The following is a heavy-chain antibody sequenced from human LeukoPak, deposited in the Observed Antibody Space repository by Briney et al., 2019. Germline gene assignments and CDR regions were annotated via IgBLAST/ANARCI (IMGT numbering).Heavy chain of an antibody. J-gene: IGHJ4*02. D-gene: IGHD6-19*01. CDR1: GSSISSCY. CDR3: ARETSLVGYSGGLGFNY. V-gene: IGHV4-59*01. CDR2: FYDGGST. Sequence: SETLSLTCTVSGSSISSCYWSWIRQPPGKGLEWIGHFYDGGSTNYNPSLESRVIISVDTSKSQFSLKLSSVTAADTAVYYCARETSLVGYSGGLGFNYWGQGTLVTVSS.